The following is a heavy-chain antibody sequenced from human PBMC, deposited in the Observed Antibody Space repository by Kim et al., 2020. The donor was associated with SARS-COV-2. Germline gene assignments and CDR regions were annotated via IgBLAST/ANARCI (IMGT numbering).Heavy chain of an antibody. D-gene: IGHD5-12*01. V-gene: IGHV1-46*01. CDR1: GYTFTSYY. CDR3: ARAPGRAVRGYDEDGYNYWYFDL. CDR2: INPSGGST. Sequence: ASVKVSCKPSGYTFTSYYMHWVRQAPGQGLEWMGIINPSGGSTSYAQKFQGRVTMTRDTSTSTVYMELSSLRSEDTAVYYCARAPGRAVRGYDEDGYNYWYFDLWGRGTLVTVSS. J-gene: IGHJ2*01.